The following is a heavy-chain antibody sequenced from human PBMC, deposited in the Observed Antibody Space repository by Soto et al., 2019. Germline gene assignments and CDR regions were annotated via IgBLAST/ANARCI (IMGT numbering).Heavy chain of an antibody. CDR3: AREGRVGYGRDYYYGMDV. J-gene: IGHJ6*02. V-gene: IGHV1-69*01. D-gene: IGHD4-17*01. Sequence: QVQLVQSEAEVKKPGSSVKVSCKASGGTFSSYAISWVRQAPGQGLEWMGGIIPIFGTANYAQKFQGRVTITADESTSTAYMELSSLRSEDTAVYYCAREGRVGYGRDYYYGMDVWGQGTTVTVSS. CDR1: GGTFSSYA. CDR2: IIPIFGTA.